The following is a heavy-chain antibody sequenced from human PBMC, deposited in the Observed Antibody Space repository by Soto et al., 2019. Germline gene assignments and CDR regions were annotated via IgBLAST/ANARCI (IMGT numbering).Heavy chain of an antibody. CDR2: ISPYNVKT. CDR3: ARDIYGGNCCDGFDI. Sequence: QAQLAQSGAEVKKPGASVNISCKASGYTFTNYGFIWVRQAPGPGLEWVGWISPYNVKTEYGQKFQGRVTMTRDKPTSTAYVELGSLRSDDTAVYYCARDIYGGNCCDGFDIWGQGTMVTVSS. D-gene: IGHD2-15*01. CDR1: GYTFTNYG. V-gene: IGHV1-18*01. J-gene: IGHJ3*02.